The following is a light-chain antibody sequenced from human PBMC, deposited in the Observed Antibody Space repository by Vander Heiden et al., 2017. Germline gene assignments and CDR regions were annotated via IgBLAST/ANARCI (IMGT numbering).Light chain of an antibody. V-gene: IGLV3-21*02. Sequence: SYVLTQPPSVSVAPGQTARITCGGNNIGSKSVHWYQQKPGQAPVLVVYDDSDRPSVMPERFSGANSGNTATMTTSRVEAGDEADYYCQVWDSSSDHVVFGGGTKLTVL. CDR3: QVWDSSSDHVV. CDR1: NIGSKS. J-gene: IGLJ2*01. CDR2: DDS.